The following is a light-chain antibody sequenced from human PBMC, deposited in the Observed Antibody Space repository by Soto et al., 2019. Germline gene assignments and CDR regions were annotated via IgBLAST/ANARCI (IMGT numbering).Light chain of an antibody. J-gene: IGLJ1*01. Sequence: QSVLTQPPSASGSPGQSVTISCTGTSSDVGGSNYVSWYQQHPGKAPKVMIYDVSKRPSGVPDRFSGSKSGNTASLTVSGLQAEDEADYYCSSYAGSNNYVFGTGTKVTVL. V-gene: IGLV2-8*01. CDR3: SSYAGSNNYV. CDR1: SSDVGGSNY. CDR2: DVS.